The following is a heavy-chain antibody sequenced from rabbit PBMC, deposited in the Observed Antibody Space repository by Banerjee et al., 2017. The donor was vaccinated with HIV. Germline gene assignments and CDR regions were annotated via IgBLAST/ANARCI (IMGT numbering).Heavy chain of an antibody. CDR1: GFDFSSYG. V-gene: IGHV1S47*01. J-gene: IGHJ6*01. CDR3: AREGDL. CDR2: IDPIFGTT. Sequence: QEQLVESGGGLVQPGGSLKLSCKASGFDFSSYGVSWVRQAPGKGLEWIGYIDPIFGTTYYATWVDGRFTISSHNAQNTLWLQLNSLTAADTATYFCAREGDLWGPGTLVTVS.